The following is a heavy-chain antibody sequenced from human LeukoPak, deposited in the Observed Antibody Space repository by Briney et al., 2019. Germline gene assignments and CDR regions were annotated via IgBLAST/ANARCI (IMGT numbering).Heavy chain of an antibody. CDR1: GFTFSSYS. CDR3: ARDGAYDTSGYALAPDY. Sequence: GGSLRLSCAASGFTFSSYSMNWVRQAPGKGLEWVSSISSSSSYIYYADSVKGRFTISRDNAKNSLYLQMNSLRAEDTAIYYCARDGAYDTSGYALAPDYWGQGTLVTVSS. D-gene: IGHD3-22*01. J-gene: IGHJ4*02. V-gene: IGHV3-21*01. CDR2: ISSSSSYI.